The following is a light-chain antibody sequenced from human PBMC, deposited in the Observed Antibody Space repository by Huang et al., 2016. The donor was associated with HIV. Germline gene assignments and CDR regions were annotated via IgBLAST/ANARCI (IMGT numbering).Light chain of an antibody. Sequence: DIQMTQSPSSLSASVGDRVTITCRASQDISNYLNWYQQKPGEAPKLLIYDVSNLETGVPSRCSGSGSGTHFTFTISSLQPEDVATYYCQRYDNFPPFTFGPGTKVDLK. CDR3: QRYDNFPPFT. CDR2: DVS. V-gene: IGKV1-33*01. J-gene: IGKJ3*01. CDR1: QDISNY.